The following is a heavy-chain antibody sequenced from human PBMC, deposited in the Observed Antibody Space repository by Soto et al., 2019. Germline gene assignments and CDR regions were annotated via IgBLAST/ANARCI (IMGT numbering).Heavy chain of an antibody. D-gene: IGHD6-6*01. V-gene: IGHV4-38-2*01. J-gene: IGHJ5*02. CDR3: ARYSASFNWFDP. CDR1: GDSISRDDY. Sequence: SETLSLTCADSGDSISRDDYWAWIRQSPGKGLEWIGSAYPSGSTYYNPSVKSRVTMSLDMAQNQFSLTLTSVTAADTAIYYCARYSASFNWFDPWGQGTLVTVS. CDR2: AYPSGST.